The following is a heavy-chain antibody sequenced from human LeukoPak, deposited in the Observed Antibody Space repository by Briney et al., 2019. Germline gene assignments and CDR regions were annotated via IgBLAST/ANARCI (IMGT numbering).Heavy chain of an antibody. Sequence: GGSLRLSCAASGFTFSSYAMSWVRQAPGKGLEWVSAISVSGGSTYYADSVKGRFTISRDNSKKTLYLQMSSLRAEDTAVYYCGRSSGWSFDDAFDIWGQGTMVTVSS. J-gene: IGHJ3*02. CDR2: ISVSGGST. CDR3: GRSSGWSFDDAFDI. V-gene: IGHV3-23*01. D-gene: IGHD6-19*01. CDR1: GFTFSSYA.